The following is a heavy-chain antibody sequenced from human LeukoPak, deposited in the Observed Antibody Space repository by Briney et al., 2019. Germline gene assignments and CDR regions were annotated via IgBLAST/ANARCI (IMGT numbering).Heavy chain of an antibody. Sequence: GRSLRLSCAASGFTFSSYAMHWVRQAPGKGLEWVAVISYDGSNKYYADSVKGRFTISRDNSKNTLYLQMNSLRAEDTAVYYCAKDWDDISAGDYWGQGTLVTVSS. CDR2: ISYDGSNK. CDR3: AKDWDDISAGDY. CDR1: GFTFSSYA. D-gene: IGHD3-9*01. J-gene: IGHJ4*02. V-gene: IGHV3-30*04.